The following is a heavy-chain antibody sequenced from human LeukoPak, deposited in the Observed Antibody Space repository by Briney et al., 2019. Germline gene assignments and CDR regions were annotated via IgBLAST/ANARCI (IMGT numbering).Heavy chain of an antibody. V-gene: IGHV3-20*04. J-gene: IGHJ5*02. D-gene: IGHD6-13*01. CDR2: INWNGGTT. CDR1: GFIFDDYG. Sequence: GGSLRLSCAASGFIFDDYGMSWVRQAPGKGLEWVAGINWNGGTTGYVDSVKGRFSISRDNAKNSLYLQMNSLRAEDTALYYCARPGIAAAGTGVWFDPWGQGALVTVSS. CDR3: ARPGIAAAGTGVWFDP.